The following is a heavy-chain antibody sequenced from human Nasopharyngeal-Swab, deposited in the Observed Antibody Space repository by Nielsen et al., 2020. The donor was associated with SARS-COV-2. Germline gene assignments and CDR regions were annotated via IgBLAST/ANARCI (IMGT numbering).Heavy chain of an antibody. CDR1: GGSFSNNY. CDR3: VRGYRTWTFLSSYYYYHMDV. V-gene: IGHV4-34*01. CDR2: VSHSGAT. D-gene: IGHD3/OR15-3a*01. Sequence: SELLSLTCAVFGGSFSNNYWNWVRQSPGKGLEWIGAVSHSGATSYKSSLQSRVTISVDTSKNQFSLNLRSVTAADTAVYYCVRGYRTWTFLSSYYYYHMDVWSQGTTVTVSS. J-gene: IGHJ6*03.